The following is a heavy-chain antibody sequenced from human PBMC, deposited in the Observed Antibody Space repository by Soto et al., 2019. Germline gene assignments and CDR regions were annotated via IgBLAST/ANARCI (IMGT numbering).Heavy chain of an antibody. V-gene: IGHV4-4*02. CDR1: SGSISSSNW. Sequence: SETLSLTCAVSSGSISSSNWWSWVRQPPGKGLEWIGEIYHNGSTNYNPSLKSRVTISVDKSKNQFSLKLSSVTAADTAVYYCARVMITFGGVIVGFAYWGQGPLVTVSS. D-gene: IGHD3-16*02. J-gene: IGHJ4*02. CDR3: ARVMITFGGVIVGFAY. CDR2: IYHNGST.